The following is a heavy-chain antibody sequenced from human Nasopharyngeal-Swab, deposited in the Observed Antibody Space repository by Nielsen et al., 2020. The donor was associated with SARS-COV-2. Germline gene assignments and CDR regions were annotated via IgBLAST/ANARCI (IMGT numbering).Heavy chain of an antibody. Sequence: GESLKISCAASGFTFSSYWMSWVRQAPGKGLEWVANIKQDGSEKYYVDSVKGRFTISRDNAKNSLYLQMNSLRAEDTAVYYCTTVVAVAGRPSFVDYWGQGTLVTVSS. V-gene: IGHV3-7*01. CDR3: TTVVAVAGRPSFVDY. J-gene: IGHJ4*02. D-gene: IGHD6-19*01. CDR2: IKQDGSEK. CDR1: GFTFSSYW.